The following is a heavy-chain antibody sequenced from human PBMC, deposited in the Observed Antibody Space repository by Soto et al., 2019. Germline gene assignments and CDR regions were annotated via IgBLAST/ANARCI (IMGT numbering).Heavy chain of an antibody. CDR3: AADGSVAGEDSSGYFDY. CDR1: GSTFTSSA. CDR2: IVVGSGNT. Sequence: SVKVSCKASGSTFTSSAMQWVRQARGQRLEWIGWIVVGSGNTNYAQKFQERVTITRDMSTSTAYMELSSLRSEDTAVYYCAADGSVAGEDSSGYFDYWGQGTLVTVSS. D-gene: IGHD3-22*01. V-gene: IGHV1-58*02. J-gene: IGHJ4*02.